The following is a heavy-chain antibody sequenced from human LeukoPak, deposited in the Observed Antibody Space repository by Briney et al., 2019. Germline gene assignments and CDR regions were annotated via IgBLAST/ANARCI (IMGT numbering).Heavy chain of an antibody. D-gene: IGHD6-6*01. CDR2: IYYIGST. CDR3: ARGRPLVYFDY. V-gene: IGHV4-39*07. J-gene: IGHJ4*02. Sequence: SETLSLTCTVSGGSISSSSYYWGWIRQPPGKGLEWIGNIYYIGSTYYNPSLKSRVTITEDTSKNQFSLKLSSVTAADTAFYYCARGRPLVYFDYWGQGALVTVSS. CDR1: GGSISSSSYY.